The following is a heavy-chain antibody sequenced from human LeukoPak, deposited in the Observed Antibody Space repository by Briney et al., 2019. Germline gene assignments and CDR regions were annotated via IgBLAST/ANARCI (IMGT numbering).Heavy chain of an antibody. CDR1: GGSISSYY. J-gene: IGHJ6*02. V-gene: IGHV4-4*07. Sequence: PSETLSLTCTVSGGSISSYYWSWIRQPAGKGLEWIGRIYTSGGTNYNPSLKSRVTMSVDTSKNQFSLKLSSVTAADTAVYYCAREVATTFGTPPVYYYYGMDVWGQGTTVTVSS. CDR2: IYTSGGT. CDR3: AREVATTFGTPPVYYYYGMDV. D-gene: IGHD5-12*01.